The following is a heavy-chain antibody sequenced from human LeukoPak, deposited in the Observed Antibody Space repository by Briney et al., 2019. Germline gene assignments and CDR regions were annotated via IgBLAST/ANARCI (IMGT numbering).Heavy chain of an antibody. CDR3: ASSGLMRESFDY. J-gene: IGHJ4*02. CDR1: GGSISNYY. CDR2: IYTSGST. Sequence: PSETLSLTCTVSGGSISNYYWSWIRQPAGKGLEWIGRIYTSGSTNYNPSLKSRVAISVDESKNQFSLKLSSVTAADTAVYYCASSGLMRESFDYWGQGTLVTVSS. V-gene: IGHV4-4*07. D-gene: IGHD3-10*01.